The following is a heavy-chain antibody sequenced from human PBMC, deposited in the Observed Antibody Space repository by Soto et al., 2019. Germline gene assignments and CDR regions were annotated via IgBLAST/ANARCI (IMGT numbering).Heavy chain of an antibody. V-gene: IGHV3-48*03. D-gene: IGHD4-17*01. J-gene: IGHJ4*02. CDR3: ATTRPTVTSRLTSFDY. CDR2: ISSSGSTI. Sequence: GGSLRLSCAASGFTFSSYEMNWVRQAPGKGLEWVSYISSSGSTIYYADSVKGRFTISRDNAKNSLYLQMNSLGAEDTAVYYCATTRPTVTSRLTSFDYWGQGTLVTVSS. CDR1: GFTFSSYE.